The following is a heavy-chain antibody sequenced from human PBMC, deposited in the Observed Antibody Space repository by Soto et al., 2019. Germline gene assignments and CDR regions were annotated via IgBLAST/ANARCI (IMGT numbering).Heavy chain of an antibody. CDR2: ISSSSSYI. CDR3: ARDYLGYYDSSGYIYDY. CDR1: GFTFSSYS. D-gene: IGHD3-22*01. V-gene: IGHV3-21*01. Sequence: EMQLVESGGGLVKPGGSLRLSCAASGFTFSSYSMNWVRQAPGKGLEWVSSISSSSSYIYYADSVKGRFTISRDNAKNSLYLQMNSLRAEDTAVYYCARDYLGYYDSSGYIYDYWGQGTLVTVSS. J-gene: IGHJ4*02.